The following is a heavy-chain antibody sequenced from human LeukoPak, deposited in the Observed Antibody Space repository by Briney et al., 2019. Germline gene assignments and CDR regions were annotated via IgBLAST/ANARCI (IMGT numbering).Heavy chain of an antibody. CDR2: ISGNGGST. V-gene: IGHV3-23*01. D-gene: IGHD3-3*01. CDR1: GFTFSNYA. Sequence: GGSLRLSCAASGFTFSNYAMSWVRQAPGKGLQWVSAISGNGGSTYYADSVKGRFTISRDNSKNTLYLQMNSLRAEDTAVYYCAKTHRDEWLLYGVYFDYWGQGTLVTVSS. J-gene: IGHJ4*02. CDR3: AKTHRDEWLLYGVYFDY.